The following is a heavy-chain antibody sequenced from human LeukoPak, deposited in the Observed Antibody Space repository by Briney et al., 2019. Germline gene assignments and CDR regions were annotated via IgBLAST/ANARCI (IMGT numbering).Heavy chain of an antibody. Sequence: SETLSLTXAVYGGAFSGYYWSWIRHPPGKGMEWIGEINHSGSTNYNPSLKSRVTISVDTSKSQFSLKLSSVTAADTAVYYCARGRIQLWLNYWGQGTLVTVSS. J-gene: IGHJ4*02. CDR1: GGAFSGYY. V-gene: IGHV4-34*01. CDR2: INHSGST. D-gene: IGHD5-18*01. CDR3: ARGRIQLWLNY.